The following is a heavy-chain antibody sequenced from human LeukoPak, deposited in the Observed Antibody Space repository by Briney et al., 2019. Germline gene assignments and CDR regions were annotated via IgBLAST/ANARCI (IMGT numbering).Heavy chain of an antibody. Sequence: PGGSLRLSCAASGLTFSSYAMSWVRQAPGKGLEWVSAISGSGGSTYYADSVKGRFTISRDNSKNTLYLQMNSLRAEDTAVYYCATTRSYSSGWLYWGQGTLVTVSS. CDR2: ISGSGGST. CDR3: ATTRSYSSGWLY. D-gene: IGHD6-19*01. V-gene: IGHV3-23*01. CDR1: GLTFSSYA. J-gene: IGHJ4*02.